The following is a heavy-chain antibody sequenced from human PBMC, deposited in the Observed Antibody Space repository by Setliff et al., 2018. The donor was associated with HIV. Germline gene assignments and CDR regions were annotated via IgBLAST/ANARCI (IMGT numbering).Heavy chain of an antibody. Sequence: SETLSLTCTVSGGSISRFYWSWIRQSAEQGLAWIGRVYADGRTNYNPSLKSRVTISVDTSKNQFSLKLGSVTAADMAVYFCARRFEQWLAFDYWGQGTLVTVSS. CDR2: VYADGRT. CDR3: ARRFEQWLAFDY. D-gene: IGHD6-19*01. V-gene: IGHV4-4*07. CDR1: GGSISRFY. J-gene: IGHJ4*02.